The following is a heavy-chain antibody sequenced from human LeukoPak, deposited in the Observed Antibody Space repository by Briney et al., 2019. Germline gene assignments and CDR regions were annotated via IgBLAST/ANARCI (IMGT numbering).Heavy chain of an antibody. CDR3: ARGTREVATIGSFDY. V-gene: IGHV4-31*03. D-gene: IGHD5-12*01. CDR2: IYYSGST. J-gene: IGHJ4*02. CDR1: GGSISSGGYY. Sequence: SQTLFLTCTVSGGSISSGGYYWSWIRQHPGKGLEWIGYIYYSGSTYYNPSLKSRVTISVDTSKNQFSLKLSSVTAADTAVYYCARGTREVATIGSFDYWGQGTLVTVSS.